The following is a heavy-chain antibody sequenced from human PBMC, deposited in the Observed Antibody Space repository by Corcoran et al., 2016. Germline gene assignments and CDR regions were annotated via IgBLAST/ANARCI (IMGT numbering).Heavy chain of an antibody. CDR2: TYYRSKWNN. J-gene: IGHJ5*02. V-gene: IGHV6-1*01. CDR3: ARSAYYKEWFDP. Sequence: QVHLQQSGPGLVKPSQTRSLTCAISGESVSSNSATWNWIRQSQSRGLEWLGRTYYRSKWNNDYAVSVKSRITINPDTSKNQVSLQLNSWTPEDTAVYYCARSAYYKEWFDPWGQGTLVTVSS. D-gene: IGHD1-26*01. CDR1: GESVSSNSAT.